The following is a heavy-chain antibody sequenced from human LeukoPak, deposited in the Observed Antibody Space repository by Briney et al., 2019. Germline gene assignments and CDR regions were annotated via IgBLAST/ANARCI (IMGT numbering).Heavy chain of an antibody. Sequence: PGGSLRLSCAASGFTFSDYSMNWVRQAPGKGLEWVANIKQDGSEKYYVDSVKGRFTISRDNAKNSLYLQMNSLRAEDTAVYYCARWGVVVPAAIITLYYFDYWGQGTLVTVSS. D-gene: IGHD2-2*02. CDR2: IKQDGSEK. CDR3: ARWGVVVPAAIITLYYFDY. J-gene: IGHJ4*02. CDR1: GFTFSDYS. V-gene: IGHV3-7*01.